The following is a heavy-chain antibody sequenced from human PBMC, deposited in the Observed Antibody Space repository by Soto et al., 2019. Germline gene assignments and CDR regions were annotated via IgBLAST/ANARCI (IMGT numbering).Heavy chain of an antibody. V-gene: IGHV1-18*01. CDR1: GYTFTMYG. CDR2: ISAYNGNT. CDR3: ARHPERGYYDSSGYNNWFDP. J-gene: IGHJ5*02. D-gene: IGHD3-22*01. Sequence: ASVKVSCKASGYTFTMYGISCVLQAPLQWLDWMGWISAYNGNTNYAQKLQGRVTMTTDTSTSTAYMELRSLRSDDTAVYYCARHPERGYYDSSGYNNWFDPWGQGTLVTVSS.